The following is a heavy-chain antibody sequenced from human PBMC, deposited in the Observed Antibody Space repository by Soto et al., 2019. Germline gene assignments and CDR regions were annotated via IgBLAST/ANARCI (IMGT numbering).Heavy chain of an antibody. Sequence: LRLSCAASGFTFSSYGMHWFLQAPGKGLEWVAVIWYDGSNKYYADSVKGRFTISRDNSKNTLYLQMNSLRAEDTAVYYCARDSIVGATTLDYWGQGTLVTVSS. J-gene: IGHJ4*02. CDR2: IWYDGSNK. CDR3: ARDSIVGATTLDY. D-gene: IGHD1-26*01. V-gene: IGHV3-33*01. CDR1: GFTFSSYG.